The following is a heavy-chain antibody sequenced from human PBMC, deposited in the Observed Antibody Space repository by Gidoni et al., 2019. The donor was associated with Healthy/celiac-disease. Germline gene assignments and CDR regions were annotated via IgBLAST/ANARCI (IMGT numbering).Heavy chain of an antibody. V-gene: IGHV3-66*01. CDR3: ARVFSSSSGYYYYYYMDV. CDR2: IYSGGST. Sequence: GLAWVSVIYSGGSTYYADSVKGRFTISRDNSKNTLYLQMNSLRAEEPAVYYCARVFSSSSGYYYYYYMDVWGKGTTVTVSS. D-gene: IGHD6-6*01. J-gene: IGHJ6*03.